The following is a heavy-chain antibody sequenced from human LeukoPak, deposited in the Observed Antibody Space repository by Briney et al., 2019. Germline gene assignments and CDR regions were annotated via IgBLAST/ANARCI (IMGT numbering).Heavy chain of an antibody. Sequence: GASVKVSCKASGYTFTSYYMHWVRQAPGQGLEWMGIINPSGGSTSYAQKFQGRVTMTRDMSTSTAYLQWSSLKASGTAMYYCARLRPYSGSYSDYWGQGTLVTVSS. D-gene: IGHD1-26*01. J-gene: IGHJ4*02. V-gene: IGHV1-46*01. CDR1: GYTFTSYY. CDR3: ARLRPYSGSYSDY. CDR2: INPSGGST.